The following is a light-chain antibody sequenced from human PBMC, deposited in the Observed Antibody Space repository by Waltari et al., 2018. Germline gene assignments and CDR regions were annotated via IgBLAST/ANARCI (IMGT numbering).Light chain of an antibody. CDR3: CSYATRNTPVA. J-gene: IGLJ2*01. CDR2: EVN. V-gene: IGLV2-23*02. Sequence: QSALTQPASASGSPGQSITISCTGSSSDVGNYDFVSWYQQYPDKAPKFIIYEVNKRPSGVPDRFSVSKSGNTASLTISGLQPEDEADYHCCSYATRNTPVAFGGGTKVTLL. CDR1: SSDVGNYDF.